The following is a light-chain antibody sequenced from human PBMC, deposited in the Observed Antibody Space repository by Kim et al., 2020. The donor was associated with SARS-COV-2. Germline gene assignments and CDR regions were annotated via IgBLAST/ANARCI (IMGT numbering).Light chain of an antibody. Sequence: SYELTQPPSVSVAPGKTARITCGGNNIGSNSVHWYQQKPGQAPVLVIYYDSDRPSGIPERFSGSNSGNTATLTISRVEAGDEADYYCQEWGSSSDHWVFG. J-gene: IGLJ3*02. CDR2: YDS. CDR3: QEWGSSSDHWV. V-gene: IGLV3-21*04. CDR1: NIGSNS.